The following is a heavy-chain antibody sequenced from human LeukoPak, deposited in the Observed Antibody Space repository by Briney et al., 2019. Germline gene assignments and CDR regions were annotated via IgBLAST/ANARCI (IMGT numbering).Heavy chain of an antibody. J-gene: IGHJ4*02. CDR1: GYTFTDYY. Sequence: ASVKVSCKASGYTFTDYYMHWVRQAPGQGLEWMGWINPNSANTNYAQKFQGRVTMTRDTSISTAYMELSRLRSDDTAVYYCARDLYGESSLDYWGQGTLVTVSS. CDR2: INPNSANT. D-gene: IGHD4-17*01. V-gene: IGHV1-2*02. CDR3: ARDLYGESSLDY.